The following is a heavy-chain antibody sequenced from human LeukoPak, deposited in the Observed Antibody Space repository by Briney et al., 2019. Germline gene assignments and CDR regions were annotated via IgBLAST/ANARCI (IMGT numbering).Heavy chain of an antibody. CDR1: GGSISSYY. CDR2: IYYSGST. D-gene: IGHD3-10*01. V-gene: IGHV4-59*01. J-gene: IGHJ5*02. CDR3: ARVLLWFGEPPNWFDP. Sequence: SETLSLTYTVSGGSISSYYWSWIRQPPGKGLEWIGYIYYSGSTNYNPSLKSRVTISVDTSKNQFSLKLSSVTAADTAVYYCARVLLWFGEPPNWFDPWGQGTLVTVSS.